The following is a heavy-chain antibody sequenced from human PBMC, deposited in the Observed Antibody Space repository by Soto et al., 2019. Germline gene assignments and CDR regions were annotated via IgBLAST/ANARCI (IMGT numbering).Heavy chain of an antibody. V-gene: IGHV4-39*01. CDR3: ATITIFGVVPNYFDY. J-gene: IGHJ4*02. CDR1: GGSISSGGYY. D-gene: IGHD3-3*01. CDR2: IFYSGST. Sequence: SETLSLTCTVSGGSISSGGYYWSWIRQHPGKGLEWIGYIFYSGSTYYNPSLKSRVTISVDTSKNQFSLKLSSVTAADTAVYYCATITIFGVVPNYFDYWSQGTLVTVSS.